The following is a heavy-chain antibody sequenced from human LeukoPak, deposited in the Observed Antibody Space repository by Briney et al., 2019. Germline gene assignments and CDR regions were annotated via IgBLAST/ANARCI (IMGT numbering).Heavy chain of an antibody. CDR3: ARSYSSGWYPGY. V-gene: IGHV3-21*01. D-gene: IGHD6-19*01. J-gene: IGHJ4*02. CDR2: ISSSSSYI. Sequence: GGSLRLSCAASGFTFSSYEINWVRQAPGKGLEWVSSISSSSSYIYYADSVKGRFTISRDNAKNSLYLQMNSLRAEGTAVYYCARSYSSGWYPGYWGQGTLVTVSS. CDR1: GFTFSSYE.